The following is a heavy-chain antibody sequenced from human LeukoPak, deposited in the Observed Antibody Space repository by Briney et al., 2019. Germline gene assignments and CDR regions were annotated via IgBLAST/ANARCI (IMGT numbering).Heavy chain of an antibody. CDR3: ARDNPYSRWFDP. Sequence: GGSLRLSCAVSGFTFSSTHMSWVRQAPGKGLEWVSVTYDGGSTYYADSVKGRFTISRDNSKNTVYLQMNSLRAEDTAVYYCARDNPYSRWFDPWGQGTLVTVSS. CDR1: GFTFSSTH. J-gene: IGHJ5*02. V-gene: IGHV3-66*01. CDR2: TYDGGST. D-gene: IGHD4-11*01.